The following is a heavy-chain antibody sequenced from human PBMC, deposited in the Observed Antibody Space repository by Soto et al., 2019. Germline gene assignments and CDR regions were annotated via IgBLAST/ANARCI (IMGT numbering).Heavy chain of an antibody. J-gene: IGHJ6*02. CDR1: GGTFSSYA. Sequence: SGPTLVNPRASVKVSCKASGGTFSSYAISWVRQAPGQGLEWMGGIIPIFGTANYAQKFQGRVTITADESTSTAYMELSSLRSEDTAVYYCARPHTMVRGALSHYYYGMDVWGQGTTVTVSS. D-gene: IGHD3-10*01. CDR3: ARPHTMVRGALSHYYYGMDV. CDR2: IIPIFGTA. V-gene: IGHV1-69*13.